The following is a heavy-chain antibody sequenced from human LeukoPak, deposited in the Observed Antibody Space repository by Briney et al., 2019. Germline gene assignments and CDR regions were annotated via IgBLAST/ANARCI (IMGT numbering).Heavy chain of an antibody. CDR3: AKVCVRVAAGFVDC. CDR1: GFTFSSYA. CDR2: ISGSGGST. V-gene: IGHV3-23*01. J-gene: IGHJ4*02. D-gene: IGHD6-13*01. Sequence: GGSLRLSCAASGFTFSSYAMSWVRQAPGKGLEWVSAISGSGGSTYYADSVKGRFTIPRDNSKNTLYLQMNSLRAEDTAVYYCAKVCVRVAAGFVDCWGQGTLVTVSS.